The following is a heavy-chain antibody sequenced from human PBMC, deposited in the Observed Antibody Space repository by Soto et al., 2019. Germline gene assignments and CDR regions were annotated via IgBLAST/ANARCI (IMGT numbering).Heavy chain of an antibody. Sequence: EASVKVSFKASGYTFTSYGISWVRQAPGQGLEWMGWISAYNGNANYAQKLQGRVTMTTDTSTSTAYMELRSLRSDDTAVYYCATSKKKLDLDYWGQGTLVTVSS. CDR3: ATSKKKLDLDY. D-gene: IGHD1-1*01. CDR2: ISAYNGNA. V-gene: IGHV1-18*01. CDR1: GYTFTSYG. J-gene: IGHJ4*02.